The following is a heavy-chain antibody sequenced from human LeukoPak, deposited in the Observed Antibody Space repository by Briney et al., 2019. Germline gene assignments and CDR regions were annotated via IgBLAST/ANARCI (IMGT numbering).Heavy chain of an antibody. V-gene: IGHV3-48*03. CDR2: ISTSGRTI. CDR1: GFTFSSYE. CDR3: ARAVSSSWHTFDY. Sequence: PGGSLRLSCAASGFTFSSYEMNWVRQAPGKGLEWVSNISTSGRTIFYADSVKGRFTISRDNAKNSLYLQMNSLRGEDTAVYYCARAVSSSWHTFDYWGQGTLVTVSS. J-gene: IGHJ4*02. D-gene: IGHD6-13*01.